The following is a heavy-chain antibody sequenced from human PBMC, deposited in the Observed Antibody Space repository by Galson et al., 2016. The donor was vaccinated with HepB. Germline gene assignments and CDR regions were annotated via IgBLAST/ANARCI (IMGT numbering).Heavy chain of an antibody. V-gene: IGHV3-7*05. CDR2: IKQDGSEK. CDR3: ARKGGIYSPWGY. D-gene: IGHD3-10*01. CDR1: GFTFSSYW. J-gene: IGHJ4*02. Sequence: SLRLSCAASGFTFSSYWMSWVRQAPGKRLECVANIKQDGSEKYYVDSVKGRFTISRDNAENSMYLQMNSLRAEDTAVYYCARKGGIYSPWGYWGQGTLVTVSS.